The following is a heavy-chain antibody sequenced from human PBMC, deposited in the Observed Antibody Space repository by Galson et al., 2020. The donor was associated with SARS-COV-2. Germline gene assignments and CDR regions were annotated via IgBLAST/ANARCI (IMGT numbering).Heavy chain of an antibody. V-gene: IGHV3-53*04. D-gene: IGHD3-10*01. CDR3: ARDGTFSGSYHYYYYGMDV. CDR2: IYSGGST. Sequence: GESLKISCAASGFTVSSNYMSWVRQAQGKGLEWVSVIYSGGSTYYADSVKGRFTISRHNSKNTLYLQINSLRAEDTAVYYCARDGTFSGSYHYYYYGMDVWGQGTTVTVSS. CDR1: GFTVSSNY. J-gene: IGHJ6*02.